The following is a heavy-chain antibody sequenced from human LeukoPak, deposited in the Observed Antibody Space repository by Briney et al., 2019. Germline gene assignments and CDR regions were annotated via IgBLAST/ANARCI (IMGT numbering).Heavy chain of an antibody. J-gene: IGHJ6*03. D-gene: IGHD4-17*01. CDR3: ARDSGDGYYYYYYMDV. CDR2: IYYSGST. Sequence: SETLSPTCTVSGGSISSYYWSWIRQPPGKGLEWIGYIYYSGSTNYNPSLKSRVTISVDTSKNQFSLKLSSVTAADTAVYYCARDSGDGYYYYYYMDVWGKGTTVTVSS. V-gene: IGHV4-59*01. CDR1: GGSISSYY.